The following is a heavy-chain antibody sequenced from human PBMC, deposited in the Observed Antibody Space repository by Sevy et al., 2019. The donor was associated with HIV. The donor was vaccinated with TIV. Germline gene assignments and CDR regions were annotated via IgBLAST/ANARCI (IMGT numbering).Heavy chain of an antibody. V-gene: IGHV3-21*01. CDR3: ARETSSFGEGIYYGMDV. D-gene: IGHD3-10*01. J-gene: IGHJ6*02. CDR1: GFTFSDYN. CDR2: ISSISNYI. Sequence: LGGSLRLSCAASGFTFSDYNMNWVRQAPGKGLEWVSSISSISNYIYYADSVKGRFTISRDNAKNSLYLQMNSLRAEDTAVYYCARETSSFGEGIYYGMDVWGQGTTVTVSS.